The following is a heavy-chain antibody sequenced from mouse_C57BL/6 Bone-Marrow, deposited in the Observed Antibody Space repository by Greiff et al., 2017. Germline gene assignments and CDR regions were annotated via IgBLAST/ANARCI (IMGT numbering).Heavy chain of an antibody. Sequence: QVQLQQSVAELVKPGASVKLSCKASGYTFTSYWMHWVKQRPGQGLEWIGMIHPNSGSTNYNEKFKSKATLTVDKSSSAAYMQLSSLTSEDAAVYCCARDDYDGGYWGQGTSVTVSS. V-gene: IGHV1-64*01. J-gene: IGHJ4*01. D-gene: IGHD2-4*01. CDR3: ARDDYDGGY. CDR1: GYTFTSYW. CDR2: IHPNSGST.